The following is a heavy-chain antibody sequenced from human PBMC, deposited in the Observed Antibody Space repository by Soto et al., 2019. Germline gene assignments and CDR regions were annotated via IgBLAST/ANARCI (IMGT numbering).Heavy chain of an antibody. Sequence: GSLRLSFAASGFTFSNAWMICVRQAPGKGLEWGGRIKSKTDGGTTDYAAPVKGRFTISRDDSKNTLYLQMNSLKTEDTAVYYCTTDPIVVVPAPERYYYYYYYMDVWGKGTTVTVSS. CDR2: IKSKTDGGTT. J-gene: IGHJ6*03. CDR1: GFTFSNAW. CDR3: TTDPIVVVPAPERYYYYYYYMDV. D-gene: IGHD2-2*01. V-gene: IGHV3-15*01.